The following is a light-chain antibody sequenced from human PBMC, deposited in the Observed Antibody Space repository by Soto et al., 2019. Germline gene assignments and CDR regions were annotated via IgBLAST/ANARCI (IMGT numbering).Light chain of an antibody. CDR3: QRYGGAPLVT. V-gene: IGKV3-20*01. CDR2: GAS. CDR1: QSVANDY. Sequence: EIVLTQSPGTLSLSPGERATLSCRASQSVANDYLAWYQQKPGQSPRLLLYGASSRATGIPARFSGSGSGTDFDLTLSRLEPDDFAFSYCQRYGGAPLVTFGGGTKVEIK. J-gene: IGKJ4*01.